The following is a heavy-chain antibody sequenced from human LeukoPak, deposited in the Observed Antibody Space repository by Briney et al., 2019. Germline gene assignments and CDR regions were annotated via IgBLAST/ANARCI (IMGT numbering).Heavy chain of an antibody. D-gene: IGHD1-1*01. V-gene: IGHV4-34*01. CDR2: INHSGDT. CDR1: GGSFSDYY. Sequence: SETLSLTCAVYGGSFSDYYWNWIRQPPGKGLEWIGGINHSGDTNYNPPLKSRVTISVDTSRNQFSLNLTSVTAADTAVYYCATMSSTTRYYYYYYGTDVWGHGTTVTVSS. CDR3: ATMSSTTRYYYYYYGTDV. J-gene: IGHJ6*02.